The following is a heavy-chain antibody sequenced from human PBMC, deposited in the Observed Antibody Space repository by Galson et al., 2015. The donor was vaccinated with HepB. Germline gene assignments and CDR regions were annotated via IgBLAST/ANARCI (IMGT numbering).Heavy chain of an antibody. Sequence: LRLSCAASGFTFSSYGMHWVRQAPGKGLEWVAVISYDGSNKYYADSVKGRFTISRDNSKNTLYLQMNSLRAEDTAVYYCAKPLVNWNIRCGMDVWGQGTTVTVSS. D-gene: IGHD1-1*01. V-gene: IGHV3-30*18. CDR1: GFTFSSYG. CDR2: ISYDGSNK. J-gene: IGHJ6*02. CDR3: AKPLVNWNIRCGMDV.